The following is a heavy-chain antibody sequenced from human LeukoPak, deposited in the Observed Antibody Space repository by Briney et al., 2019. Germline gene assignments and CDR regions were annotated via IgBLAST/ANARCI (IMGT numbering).Heavy chain of an antibody. Sequence: PGGSLRLSCSASGFTVSSYAMYWVRQAPGKGLEYVSAISSNGGSTYYADSVKGRFTISRDNSKNTLYLQMSSLRAEDTAVYYCVKSFDYYDSSGYYTDAFDIWGQGTMVTVSS. CDR1: GFTVSSYA. CDR3: VKSFDYYDSSGYYTDAFDI. V-gene: IGHV3-64D*09. J-gene: IGHJ3*02. D-gene: IGHD3-22*01. CDR2: ISSNGGST.